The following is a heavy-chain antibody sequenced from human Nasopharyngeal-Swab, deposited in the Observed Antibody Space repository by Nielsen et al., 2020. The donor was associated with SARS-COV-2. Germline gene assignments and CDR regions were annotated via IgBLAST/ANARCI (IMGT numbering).Heavy chain of an antibody. Sequence: GESLKISCAASGFTFSNYAMSWVRQAPGKGLEWVSGIRGSGDATYYADSVKGRFTISRDNSKNTLYLQMNSLKTEDAAVYYCARAGPYCGDDCYSRFLDYWGQGTLVTVSS. V-gene: IGHV3-23*01. CDR3: ARAGPYCGDDCYSRFLDY. D-gene: IGHD2-21*02. CDR1: GFTFSNYA. CDR2: IRGSGDAT. J-gene: IGHJ4*02.